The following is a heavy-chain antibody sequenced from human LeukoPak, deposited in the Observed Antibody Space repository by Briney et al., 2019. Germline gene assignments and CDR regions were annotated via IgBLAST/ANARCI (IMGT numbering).Heavy chain of an antibody. Sequence: GASVKVSCKASGYTFTGYYIHWVRQAPGQGLEWMGSINPNSGGTNYAQKFQGRVTMTRDTSISTAYMEPSRLRSDDTAVYYCASSYYDFWSGYSYYYMDVWGKGTTVTVSS. CDR2: INPNSGGT. J-gene: IGHJ6*03. CDR1: GYTFTGYY. D-gene: IGHD3-3*01. CDR3: ASSYYDFWSGYSYYYMDV. V-gene: IGHV1-2*02.